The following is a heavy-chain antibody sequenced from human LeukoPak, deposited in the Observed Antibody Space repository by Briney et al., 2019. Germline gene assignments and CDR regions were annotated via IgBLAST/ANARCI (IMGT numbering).Heavy chain of an antibody. V-gene: IGHV3-11*06. CDR1: GFTFSDYY. Sequence: GGSLRLSCAASGFTFSDYYMSWIRQAPGKGLEWVSYISSSSSYTNYADSVKGRFTISRDNAKNSLYLQMNSLRAEDTAVYYCAGSRYKDYGGYADYWGQGTLVTVSS. D-gene: IGHD4-17*01. CDR2: ISSSSSYT. CDR3: AGSRYKDYGGYADY. J-gene: IGHJ4*02.